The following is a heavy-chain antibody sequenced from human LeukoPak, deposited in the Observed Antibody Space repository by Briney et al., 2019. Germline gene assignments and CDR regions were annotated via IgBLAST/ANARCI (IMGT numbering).Heavy chain of an antibody. Sequence: PSETLSLTCTVSGGSISSYYWSWIRQPPGKGLEWIGYIYTSGTTNYNPSLKSRVTISVDTSKNQFSLKLSSVTAADTAVYYCARLNVEEDTYYFDYWGQGTLVTVSS. V-gene: IGHV4-4*09. CDR3: ARLNVEEDTYYFDY. CDR1: GGSISSYY. J-gene: IGHJ4*02. D-gene: IGHD2-15*01. CDR2: IYTSGTT.